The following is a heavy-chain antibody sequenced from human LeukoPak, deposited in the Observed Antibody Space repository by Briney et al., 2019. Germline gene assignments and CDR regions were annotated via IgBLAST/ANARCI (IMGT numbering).Heavy chain of an antibody. CDR1: GFTFSGDY. CDR2: ISSVGSST. V-gene: IGHV3-11*01. Sequence: GGSLRLSCAASGFTFSGDYMSWIRQAPGKGLEWVSYISSVGSSTAYADSVKGRFTISRDNAKNSLYLQMNSLRAEDMALYYCAKGTISSWYSPHYFDYWGQGTLVTVSS. J-gene: IGHJ4*02. D-gene: IGHD6-13*01. CDR3: AKGTISSWYSPHYFDY.